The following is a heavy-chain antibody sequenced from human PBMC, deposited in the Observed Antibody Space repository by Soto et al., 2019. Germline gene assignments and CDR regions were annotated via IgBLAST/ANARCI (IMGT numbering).Heavy chain of an antibody. CDR1: GYTFTGYD. V-gene: IGHV1-8*01. CDR3: AREIKGDIVVVAAGRWTYFDY. J-gene: IGHJ4*01. Sequence: ASVKVSCKASGYTFTGYDINWVRQATGQGLEWMGWMNPNNGNTGYAQTFQGRVTMTRDTSISTAYMELSSLRSEDTAVYYCAREIKGDIVVVAAGRWTYFDYWGQ. CDR2: MNPNNGNT. D-gene: IGHD2-15*01.